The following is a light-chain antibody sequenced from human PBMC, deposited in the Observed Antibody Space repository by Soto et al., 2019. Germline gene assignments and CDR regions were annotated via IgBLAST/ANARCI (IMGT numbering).Light chain of an antibody. J-gene: IGLJ1*01. CDR1: RSDVGGYNY. CDR3: ASYTSANTRL. V-gene: IGLV2-14*03. CDR2: DVY. Sequence: QSVLTQPASVSGSPGQSITISCAGTRSDVGGYNYVSWYQHYPGKAPKVLIYDVYNRPSGVSNRFSGSKSGNTASLTISGLQAEDEADYYCASYTSANTRLFGTGTKVTV.